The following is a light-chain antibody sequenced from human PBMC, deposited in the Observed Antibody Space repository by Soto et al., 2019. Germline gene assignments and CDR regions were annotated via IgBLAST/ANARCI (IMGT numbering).Light chain of an antibody. V-gene: IGKV1-17*01. CDR3: LQHNSYPRT. Sequence: QMTQSPSALSASVGDRVTITCRASQGIRNGLGWYQQKPGKAPKRMIYAASSLQSGVPSRFSGSGSGTEFTLTISSLQPEDFATYYCLQHNSYPRTFGQGTKVDI. J-gene: IGKJ1*01. CDR1: QGIRNG. CDR2: AAS.